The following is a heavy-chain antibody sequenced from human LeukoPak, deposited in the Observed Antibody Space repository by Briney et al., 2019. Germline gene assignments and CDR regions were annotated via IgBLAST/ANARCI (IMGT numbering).Heavy chain of an antibody. Sequence: ASVKVSCKASGGTFNSYAISWVRQAPGQGLEWMGGIIPIFGTANYAQKFQGRVTITTDESTSTAYMELSSLRSEDTAVYYCARTLEYSSSSVSFDYWGQGTLVTVSS. V-gene: IGHV1-69*05. CDR3: ARTLEYSSSSVSFDY. J-gene: IGHJ4*02. CDR2: IIPIFGTA. CDR1: GGTFNSYA. D-gene: IGHD6-6*01.